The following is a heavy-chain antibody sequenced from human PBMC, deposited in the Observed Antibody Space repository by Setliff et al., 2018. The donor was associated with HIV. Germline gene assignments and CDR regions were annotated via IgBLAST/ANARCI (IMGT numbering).Heavy chain of an antibody. CDR1: GGSISSGNHY. CDR2: LHSSGST. CDR3: ARPLSTSYNFWGDAFAL. V-gene: IGHV4-61*01. Sequence: SETLSLTCTVSGGSISSGNHYWSWIRQLPGKGLELIGSLHSSGSTSYNPSLKSRVTTSVDTSKNQFSLRLRSVTAADTAVYYCARPLSTSYNFWGDAFALWGQGTMVTVSS. J-gene: IGHJ3*01. D-gene: IGHD3-3*01.